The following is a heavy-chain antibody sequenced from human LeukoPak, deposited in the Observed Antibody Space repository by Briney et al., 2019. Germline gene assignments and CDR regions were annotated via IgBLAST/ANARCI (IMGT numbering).Heavy chain of an antibody. CDR3: ARGPGGSGSYYYY. V-gene: IGHV1-3*01. CDR2: INAGNGNT. D-gene: IGHD3-10*01. J-gene: IGHJ4*02. Sequence: ASVKVSCKASGYTFTSYAMHWVRQAPGQRLEWMGWINAGNGNTKYSQKFQGRVTITRDTSASTAYMELSSLRSEDTAVYYCARGPGGSGSYYYYWGQGTLVTVSS. CDR1: GYTFTSYA.